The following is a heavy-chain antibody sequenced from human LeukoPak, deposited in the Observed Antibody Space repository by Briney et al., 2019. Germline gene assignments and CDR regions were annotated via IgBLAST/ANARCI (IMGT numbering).Heavy chain of an antibody. CDR2: IYYSGST. D-gene: IGHD3-22*01. Sequence: SETLSLTCTVSGGSISSYYWSWLRQPPGKGLEWIGYIYYSGSTNYNPSLKSRVTISVDTSKNQFSLKLSSVTAADTAVYYCARSRVNYYDSSGQLDYWGQGTLVTVSS. CDR3: ARSRVNYYDSSGQLDY. J-gene: IGHJ4*02. V-gene: IGHV4-59*01. CDR1: GGSISSYY.